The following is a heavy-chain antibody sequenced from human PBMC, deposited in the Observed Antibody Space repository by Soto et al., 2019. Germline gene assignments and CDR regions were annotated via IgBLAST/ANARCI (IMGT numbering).Heavy chain of an antibody. CDR1: GFTFSDYY. CDR3: ASRVDGKYSSSWYGRPYYYYMDV. Sequence: QVQLVESGGGLVKPGGSLRLSCAASGFTFSDYYMSWIRQAPGKGLEWVSYISSSGSTIYYADSVKGRFTISRDNAKNSLYLQMNSLRAEDTAVYYCASRVDGKYSSSWYGRPYYYYMDVWGKGTTVTVSS. CDR2: ISSSGSTI. V-gene: IGHV3-11*01. D-gene: IGHD6-13*01. J-gene: IGHJ6*03.